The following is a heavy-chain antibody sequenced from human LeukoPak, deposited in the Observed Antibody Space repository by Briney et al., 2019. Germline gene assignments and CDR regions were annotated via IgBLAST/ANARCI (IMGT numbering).Heavy chain of an antibody. Sequence: PSETLSLTCIVSGASMTYNPWSWIRQHAGEGLEWIGRLSRNGDSAYSPALQSRVTISADRSRNQFSLRLTSVTAADTAVYYCARDLEDSTGYYLAAFDFWGQGTMVAVSS. CDR1: GASMTYNP. CDR2: LSRNGDS. CDR3: ARDLEDSTGYYLAAFDF. D-gene: IGHD3-22*01. J-gene: IGHJ3*01. V-gene: IGHV4-4*07.